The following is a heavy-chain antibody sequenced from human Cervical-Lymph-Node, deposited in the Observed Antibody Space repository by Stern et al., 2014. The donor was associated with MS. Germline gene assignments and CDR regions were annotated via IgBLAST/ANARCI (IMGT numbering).Heavy chain of an antibody. CDR1: GFPFSPYG. V-gene: IGHV3-30*18. CDR2: IYNDGSKN. CDR3: AKICSSTTSNGVDY. Sequence: VQLVESGGGVVQPGRSLRLSCAASGFPFSPYGMHWVRQAPCKGVEWVALIYNDGSKNYYAASVKGRFTISRDKPKNTVYLQMNTLRPEDTAVYYCAKICSSTTSNGVDYWGQGTLVIVSS. D-gene: IGHD2-2*01. J-gene: IGHJ4*02.